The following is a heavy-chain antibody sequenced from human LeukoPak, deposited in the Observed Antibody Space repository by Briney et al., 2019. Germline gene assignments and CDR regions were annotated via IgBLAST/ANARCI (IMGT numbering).Heavy chain of an antibody. V-gene: IGHV4-61*08. J-gene: IGHJ4*02. CDR1: GFSLSTSGVG. Sequence: SGPTLVKPTQTLTLTCTFSGFSLSTSGVGVGWIRQPPGKGLEWIGYIYYSGSTNYNPSLKSRVTISVETSKNQFSLKLSSVTAADTAVYYCARVTGYMIEDYFDYWGQGTLVTVSS. D-gene: IGHD3-22*01. CDR3: ARVTGYMIEDYFDY. CDR2: IYYSGST.